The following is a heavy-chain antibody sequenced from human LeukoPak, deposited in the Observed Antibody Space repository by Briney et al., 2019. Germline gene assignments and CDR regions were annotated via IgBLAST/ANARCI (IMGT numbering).Heavy chain of an antibody. CDR3: ARGESMVRGVSTYYYYYMDV. J-gene: IGHJ6*03. V-gene: IGHV3-48*04. CDR1: GFTFSSYS. Sequence: GSLRLSCAASGFTFSSYSMNWVRQAPGKGLEWVSYISSSSSTLYYADSVKGRFTISRDNAKNSLYLQMNSLRAEDTAVYYCARGESMVRGVSTYYYYYMDVWGKGTTVTVSS. D-gene: IGHD3-10*01. CDR2: ISSSSSTL.